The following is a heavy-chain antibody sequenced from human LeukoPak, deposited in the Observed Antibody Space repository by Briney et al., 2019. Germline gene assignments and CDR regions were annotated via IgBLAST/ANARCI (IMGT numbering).Heavy chain of an antibody. CDR1: GFTFSSFA. V-gene: IGHV3-23*01. Sequence: GRSLRLYCAASGFTFSSFAMTWVRQTPGKGLEWVSGFDGNGPNTYYADSVKGRWTISRDNSRNTLYLEMNSLRPEDTAIYYCAKPRTTGLGWAQFDYWGQGSLVTVSS. CDR3: AKPRTTGLGWAQFDY. J-gene: IGHJ4*02. D-gene: IGHD2-8*02. CDR2: FDGNGPNT.